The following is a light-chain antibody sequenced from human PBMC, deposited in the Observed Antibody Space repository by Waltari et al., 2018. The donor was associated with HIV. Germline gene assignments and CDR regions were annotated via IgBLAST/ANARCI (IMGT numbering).Light chain of an antibody. V-gene: IGKV3D-11*02. CDR3: QHRNNWHAIT. CDR2: DAS. J-gene: IGKJ5*01. CDR1: QSVTNY. Sequence: EIVLTQSPATLSLSPGERATLSCRSSQSVTNYLAWYQQEPGPAPMLLSYDASNRATGIPARFSGIGPGTDVTLTISSLEPGDFACYYCQHRNNWHAITFGQGTRLEIK.